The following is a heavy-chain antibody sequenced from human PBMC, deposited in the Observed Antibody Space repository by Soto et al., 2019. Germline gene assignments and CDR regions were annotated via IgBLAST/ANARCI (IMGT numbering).Heavy chain of an antibody. CDR2: IRGRGGGT. CDR3: VKAVSGMGLYYGMDV. V-gene: IGHV3-23*01. Sequence: PGGSLRLSCAASGFTFSGYTMSWVRQAPGKGLEWVSAIRGRGGGTYYADSVKGRFTISRDNSKNTLYLQMSSLRAEDTAIYYCVKAVSGMGLYYGMDVWGQGTTVTVSS. D-gene: IGHD3-16*01. J-gene: IGHJ6*02. CDR1: GFTFSGYT.